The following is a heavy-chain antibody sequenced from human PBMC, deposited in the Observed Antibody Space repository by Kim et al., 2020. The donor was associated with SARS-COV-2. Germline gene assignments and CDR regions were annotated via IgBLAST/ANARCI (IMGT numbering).Heavy chain of an antibody. CDR3: ARQGITIFGVDIPGADC. V-gene: IGHV4-39*01. CDR2: IYYSGST. J-gene: IGHJ4*02. CDR1: GGSISSSSSY. D-gene: IGHD3-3*01. Sequence: SETLSLTCTVSGGSISSSSSYWGWIRQPPGKGLEWIGSIYYSGSTYYNPSLKSRVIISVDTSKNQFSLKLSSVTAADTAVYYCARQGITIFGVDIPGADCWGQGTLVTVA.